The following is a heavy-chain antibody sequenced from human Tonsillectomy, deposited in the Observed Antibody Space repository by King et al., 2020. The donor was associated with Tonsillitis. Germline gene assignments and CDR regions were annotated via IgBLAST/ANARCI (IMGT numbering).Heavy chain of an antibody. D-gene: IGHD1-1*01. CDR3: ARGGRRRYNWFDP. CDR1: EYTFTDNY. J-gene: IGHJ5*02. Sequence: QLVQSGAEVKKPGASVKVSCRAFEYTFTDNYMHWVRQAPGQGLEWMGWSNPKSGDANYAQKFQDRDTMTRDTSISTAYMEMTSLRSDDMAVYYCARGGRRRYNWFDPWGQGTLVTVSS. V-gene: IGHV1-2*02. CDR2: SNPKSGDA.